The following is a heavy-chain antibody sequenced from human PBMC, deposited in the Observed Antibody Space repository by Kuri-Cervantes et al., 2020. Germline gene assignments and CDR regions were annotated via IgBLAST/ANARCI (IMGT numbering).Heavy chain of an antibody. CDR1: GFTVSSNY. V-gene: IGHV3-66*02. CDR3: ARDSSGWYEAGDYDY. CDR2: IYTGGTI. J-gene: IGHJ4*02. Sequence: GGSLRLSCAASGFTVSSNYMSWVRQPPGKGLEWVSVIYTGGTIYYVDSVKGRFTISRDNSKNTLYLQMNSLRAEDTAVYYCARDSSGWYEAGDYDYWGQGTLVTVSS. D-gene: IGHD6-19*01.